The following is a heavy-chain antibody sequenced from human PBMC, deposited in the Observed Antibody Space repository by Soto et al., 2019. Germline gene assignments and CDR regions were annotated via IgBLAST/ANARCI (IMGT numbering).Heavy chain of an antibody. V-gene: IGHV1-69*02. CDR2: IIPILGIA. CDR1: GGTFSIYT. Sequence: GASVKVSWKASGGTFSIYTISWVRQAPGQRLEWMGRIIPILGIANYAQKFQGRVTITADKSTSTAYMELSSLRSEDTAVYYCARLYYDILTGYYRPFDYWGQGTLVTVSS. D-gene: IGHD3-9*01. J-gene: IGHJ4*02. CDR3: ARLYYDILTGYYRPFDY.